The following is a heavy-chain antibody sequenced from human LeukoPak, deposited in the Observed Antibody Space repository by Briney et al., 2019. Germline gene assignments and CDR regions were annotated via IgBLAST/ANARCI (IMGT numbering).Heavy chain of an antibody. V-gene: IGHV3-30*18. CDR1: GFTFSSYS. D-gene: IGHD6-13*01. CDR2: ISYDGSNK. CDR3: AKDLTQQLGRFDY. Sequence: GGSLRLSCAASGFTFSSYSMNWVRQAPGKGLEWVAVISYDGSNKYYADSVKGRFTISRDNSKNTLYLQMNSLRAEDTAVYYCAKDLTQQLGRFDYWGQGTLVTVSS. J-gene: IGHJ4*02.